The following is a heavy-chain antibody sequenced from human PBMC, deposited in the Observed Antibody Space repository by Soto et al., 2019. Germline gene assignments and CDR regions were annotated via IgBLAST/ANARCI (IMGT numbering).Heavy chain of an antibody. V-gene: IGHV3-11*06. CDR1: GFTFIDYY. D-gene: IGHD2-8*01. Sequence: PGGSLRISSAASGFTFIDYYMSWIRQAPGKGLEWVSYSSSSSSYTNYADSVKGRFTISRDNAKNSLYLQMNSLRAEDTAVYYCASGGPDCTNGVCAIFDYWGQGTLVTVSS. J-gene: IGHJ4*02. CDR3: ASGGPDCTNGVCAIFDY. CDR2: SSSSSSYT.